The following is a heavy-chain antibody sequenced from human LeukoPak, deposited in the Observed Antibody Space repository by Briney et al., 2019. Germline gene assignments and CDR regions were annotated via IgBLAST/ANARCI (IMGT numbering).Heavy chain of an antibody. J-gene: IGHJ6*02. V-gene: IGHV3-30*02. CDR3: AKRTWYSSSWYYYYGMDV. D-gene: IGHD6-13*01. CDR2: IRYDGSNK. Sequence: GGSLRLSCAASGFTFSSYGMHWVRQAPGKGLEWVAFIRYDGSNKYYADSVKGRFTISRDNSKNTLYLQMNGLRAEDTAVYYCAKRTWYSSSWYYYYGMDVWGQGTTVTVSS. CDR1: GFTFSSYG.